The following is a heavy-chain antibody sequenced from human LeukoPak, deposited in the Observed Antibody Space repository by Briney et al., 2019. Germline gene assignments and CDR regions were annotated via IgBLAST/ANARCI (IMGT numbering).Heavy chain of an antibody. CDR1: GFTFSSYW. Sequence: GGSLRLSCAASGFTFSSYWMSWVRQVPGKGLEWVANIKPDGSEKYYVDSVKGRFTISRDNAKNSLYLQTNSLRAEDTAVYYCATVLNSGSFRYFDYWGQGTLVSVSS. J-gene: IGHJ4*02. CDR3: ATVLNSGSFRYFDY. D-gene: IGHD1-26*01. CDR2: IKPDGSEK. V-gene: IGHV3-7*01.